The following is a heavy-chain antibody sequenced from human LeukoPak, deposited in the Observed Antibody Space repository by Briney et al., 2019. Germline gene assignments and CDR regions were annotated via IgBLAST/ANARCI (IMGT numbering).Heavy chain of an antibody. CDR3: ASLTRDWSGLDY. D-gene: IGHD3-3*01. V-gene: IGHV4-59*08. J-gene: IGHJ4*02. Sequence: SETLSLTCSVSVGSISSNYWSWIRQSPGKGLEWIGYIYYTGSTDYNPSLKSRVTISVDTSKNQFSLKLSSVTAADTAVYYCASLTRDWSGLDYWGQGTLVTVSS. CDR1: VGSISSNY. CDR2: IYYTGST.